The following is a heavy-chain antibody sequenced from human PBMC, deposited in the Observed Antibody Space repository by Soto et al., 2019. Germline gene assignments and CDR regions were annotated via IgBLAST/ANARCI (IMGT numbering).Heavy chain of an antibody. D-gene: IGHD6-13*01. V-gene: IGHV1-2*04. J-gene: IGHJ6*02. CDR2: INPNSGGT. CDR3: ARSGLAAAGDYYYYGMDV. Sequence: QVQLVQSGAEVKKPGASVKVSCKASGYTFTGYYMHWVRQAPGQGLEWMGWINPNSGGTNYAQKFQGWVTMTRDTSISTAYMELSRLRSDDTAVYYCARSGLAAAGDYYYYGMDVWGQGTTVTVSS. CDR1: GYTFTGYY.